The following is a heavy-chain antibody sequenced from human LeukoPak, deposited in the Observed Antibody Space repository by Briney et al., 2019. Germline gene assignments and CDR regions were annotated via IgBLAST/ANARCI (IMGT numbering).Heavy chain of an antibody. CDR2: INPNSGGT. D-gene: IGHD5-12*01. V-gene: IGHV1-2*02. CDR1: GYTFTGYY. Sequence: ASVKVSCKASGYTFTGYYMHWVRQAPGQGLEWMGWINPNSGGTNYAQKLQGRVTMTTDTSTSTAYMELRSLRSDDTAVYYCARARYSGYDNIEYYFDYWGQGTLVTVSS. J-gene: IGHJ4*02. CDR3: ARARYSGYDNIEYYFDY.